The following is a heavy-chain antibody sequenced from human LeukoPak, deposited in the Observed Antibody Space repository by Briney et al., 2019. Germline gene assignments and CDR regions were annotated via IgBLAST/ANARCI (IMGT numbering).Heavy chain of an antibody. CDR2: ISSSSSYI. Sequence: GGPLRLSCAASGFTFSSYSMNWVRQAPGKGLEWVSSISSSSSYIYYADSVKGRFTISRDNAKNSLYLQMNSLRAEDTAVYYCARDEYLSVVPAAGMDVWGQGTTVTVSS. CDR1: GFTFSSYS. J-gene: IGHJ6*02. V-gene: IGHV3-21*01. CDR3: ARDEYLSVVPAAGMDV. D-gene: IGHD2-2*01.